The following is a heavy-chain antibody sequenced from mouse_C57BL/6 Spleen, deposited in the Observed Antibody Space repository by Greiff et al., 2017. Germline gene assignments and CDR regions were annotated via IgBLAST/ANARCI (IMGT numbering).Heavy chain of an antibody. CDR1: GYAFTNYL. J-gene: IGHJ2*01. D-gene: IGHD3-2*02. V-gene: IGHV1-54*01. Sequence: QVQLKQSGAELVRPGTSVKVSCTASGYAFTNYLIEWVKQRPGQGLEWIGVINPGSGGTNYNEKFQGKATLTADKSSSTAYMQLSSLTSEYSAVYFCARKGSSGYWGQGTTLTVSS. CDR3: ARKGSSGY. CDR2: INPGSGGT.